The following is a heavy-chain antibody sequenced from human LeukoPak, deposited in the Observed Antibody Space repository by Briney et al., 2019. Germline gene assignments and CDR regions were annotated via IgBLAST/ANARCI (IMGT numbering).Heavy chain of an antibody. D-gene: IGHD3-10*02. V-gene: IGHV4-59*01. CDR1: GGSISSYY. CDR3: ARPSVRGVISDAFDI. CDR2: IYYSGSA. Sequence: SETLSLTCTVSGGSISSYYWSWIRQPPGKGLEWIGYIYYSGSANYNPSLKSRVTISVDTSKNQFSLKLSSVTAADTAVYYCARPSVRGVISDAFDIWGQGTMVTVSS. J-gene: IGHJ3*02.